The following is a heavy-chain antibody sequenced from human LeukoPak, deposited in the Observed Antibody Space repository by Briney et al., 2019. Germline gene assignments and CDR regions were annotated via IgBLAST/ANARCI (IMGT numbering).Heavy chain of an antibody. CDR1: GFALSGYW. Sequence: GGSLRLSCVGSGFALSGYWMTWVRQAPGKGLEWLTNIKPDETEKYYGVSVQGRFTASRDNSKNTLYLQMNSLGAEDTAVYYCAGVRERLLRYYYYGMDVWGQGTTVTVSS. CDR2: IKPDETEK. D-gene: IGHD1-1*01. V-gene: IGHV3-7*03. J-gene: IGHJ6*02. CDR3: AGVRERLLRYYYYGMDV.